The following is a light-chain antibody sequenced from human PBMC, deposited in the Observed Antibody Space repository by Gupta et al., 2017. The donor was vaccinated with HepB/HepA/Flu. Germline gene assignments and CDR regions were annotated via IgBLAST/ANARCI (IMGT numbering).Light chain of an antibody. CDR1: RSLAHSDGNTY. Sequence: IVMTQSSLSSPVTLGQAASISCKSSRSLAHSDGNTYLSWFHQRPGQPPRLLIHKVSSRVSGVPERFSGRGAETEFTLELSRVEADDVGVYYCMQAVHLPHTFGGGTKVEIK. J-gene: IGKJ4*01. CDR3: MQAVHLPHT. V-gene: IGKV2-24*01. CDR2: KVS.